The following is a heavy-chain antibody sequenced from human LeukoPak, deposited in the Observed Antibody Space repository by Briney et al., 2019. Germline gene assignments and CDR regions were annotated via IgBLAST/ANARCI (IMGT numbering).Heavy chain of an antibody. CDR3: ARRGIRRVDFWSGLSSAPQGWFDP. J-gene: IGHJ5*02. CDR1: GYSFTSYW. D-gene: IGHD3-3*01. Sequence: GESLKISCKGSGYSFTSYWIGWVRQMPGKGLEWMGIIYPGDSDTRYSPSFQGQVTISADKSISTAYLQWSSLKASDTAMYYCARRGIRRVDFWSGLSSAPQGWFDPWGQGTLVTVSS. V-gene: IGHV5-51*01. CDR2: IYPGDSDT.